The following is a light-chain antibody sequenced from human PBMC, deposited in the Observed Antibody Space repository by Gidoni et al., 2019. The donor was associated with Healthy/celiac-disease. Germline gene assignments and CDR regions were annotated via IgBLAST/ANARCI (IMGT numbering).Light chain of an antibody. J-gene: IGKJ4*02. CDR3: QQYGSLVT. V-gene: IGKV3-20*01. CDR1: KSVSNGY. CDR2: GAS. Sequence: EIVLTQSPGTLSLSPGETATLSGRASKSVSNGYLVWYQQKPGQAPRLLVHGAYGASTRATGIPDRFSGSGSRTDFTLTISRLEPEDSAVYYCQQYGSLVTFGGGTKVEIK.